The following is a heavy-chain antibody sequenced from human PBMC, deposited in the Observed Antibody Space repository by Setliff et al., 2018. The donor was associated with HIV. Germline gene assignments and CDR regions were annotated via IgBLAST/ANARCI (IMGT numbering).Heavy chain of an antibody. J-gene: IGHJ4*02. CDR1: GFAFTNYG. CDR3: ARGWDYGVRKPED. Sequence: GASVKVSCKTSGFAFTNYGFTWVRQAPGQGLEWMGWISAYSGETSSTLKFRDRVTLTTDTSTNTAHMELRSLTYGDTAVYFCARGWDYGVRKPEDWGQGTLVTVSS. CDR2: ISAYSGET. V-gene: IGHV1-18*01. D-gene: IGHD3-10*01.